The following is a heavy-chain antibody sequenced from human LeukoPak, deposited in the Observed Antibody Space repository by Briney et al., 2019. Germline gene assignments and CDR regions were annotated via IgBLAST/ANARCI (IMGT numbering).Heavy chain of an antibody. J-gene: IGHJ4*02. CDR1: GFTFSSYS. V-gene: IGHV3-21*01. CDR3: ARDREQYGGNSEFDY. CDR2: ISSSSSCI. Sequence: GGSLRLSCAASGFTFSSYSMNWVRQAPGKGLEWVSSISSSSSCIYYADSVKGRFTISRDNAKNSLYLQMNSLRAEDTAVYYCARDREQYGGNSEFDYWSQGTLVTVSS. D-gene: IGHD4-23*01.